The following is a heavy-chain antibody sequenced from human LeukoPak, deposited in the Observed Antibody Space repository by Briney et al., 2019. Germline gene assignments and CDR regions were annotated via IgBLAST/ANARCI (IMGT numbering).Heavy chain of an antibody. CDR2: IYYRWST. CDR3: PSAPFDYGGNAEFDDAFDI. J-gene: IGHJ3*02. Sequence: PSGTLSLTCTVSGGSISSGGYYWRWIRQHPGKGLEGIGYIYYRWSTYYNPSLKSRVTISVDTPQHQFSLKLRSVTAADTAVYYCPSAPFDYGGNAEFDDAFDIWGQGTMVTVSS. V-gene: IGHV4-31*03. CDR1: GGSISSGGYY. D-gene: IGHD4-23*01.